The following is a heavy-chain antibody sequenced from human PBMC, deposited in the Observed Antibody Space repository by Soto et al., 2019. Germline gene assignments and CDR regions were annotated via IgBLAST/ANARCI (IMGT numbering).Heavy chain of an antibody. V-gene: IGHV3-23*01. Sequence: EVQLLESGGGLVQPGGSLRLSCAASGFTFSSYAMSWVRQAPGKGLEWVSAISGSGGSTYYADSVKGRFTISRDNSKNTRYRQMNSRRAEDTAVYYCAKEAPLPFSNYYSGMDVWGQGTTVTVSS. J-gene: IGHJ6*02. CDR2: ISGSGGST. D-gene: IGHD4-4*01. CDR3: AKEAPLPFSNYYSGMDV. CDR1: GFTFSSYA.